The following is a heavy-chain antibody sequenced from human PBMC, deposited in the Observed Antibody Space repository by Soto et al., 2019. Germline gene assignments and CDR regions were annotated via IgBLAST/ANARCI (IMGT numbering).Heavy chain of an antibody. CDR3: ARGTGRRLDSSGYQWYYFGS. V-gene: IGHV1-18*01. D-gene: IGHD3-22*01. Sequence: QVQLVQSGAEVKKPGASVKVSCKASGYTFTSYGISWVRQGPGQGLEWMGWISAYHGNTNYAQKHQGRVTMTTDTSARIVYMELRSLGFDVTAVYYCARGTGRRLDSSGYQWYYFGSWGLGILVTVSS. CDR1: GYTFTSYG. CDR2: ISAYHGNT. J-gene: IGHJ4*02.